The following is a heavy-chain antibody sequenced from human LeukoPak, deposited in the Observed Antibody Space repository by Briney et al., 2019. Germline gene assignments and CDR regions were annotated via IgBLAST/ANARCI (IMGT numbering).Heavy chain of an antibody. CDR3: ARDKSGLDAFDI. Sequence: GGSLRLSCAASGFTFSSYPLHWVRQAPGKGLEWVTLISYDGSKIYYADSVKGRFTISRDNSKTTLYLQMNSLRAEDTAVYYCARDKSGLDAFDIWGQGTMVTVSS. V-gene: IGHV3-30-3*01. CDR2: ISYDGSKI. J-gene: IGHJ3*02. CDR1: GFTFSSYP.